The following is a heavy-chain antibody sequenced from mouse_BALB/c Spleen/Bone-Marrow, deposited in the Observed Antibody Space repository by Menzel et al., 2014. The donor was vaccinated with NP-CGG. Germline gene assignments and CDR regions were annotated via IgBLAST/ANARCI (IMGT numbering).Heavy chain of an antibody. V-gene: IGHV1S127*01. Sequence: QVQLQQSGPQLVRPGASVKISCKASGYSFTSYWMHWVKQRPGQGLEWIGMIDPSDSETGLNQKFKDKATLTVDKSSSTAYMQLSSPTSEDSAVYYCAREAGYYYAMDYWGQGTSVTVSS. D-gene: IGHD2-2*01. J-gene: IGHJ4*01. CDR2: IDPSDSET. CDR3: AREAGYYYAMDY. CDR1: GYSFTSYW.